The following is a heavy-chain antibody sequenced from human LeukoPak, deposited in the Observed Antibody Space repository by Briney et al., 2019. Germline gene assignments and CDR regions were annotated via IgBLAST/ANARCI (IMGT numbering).Heavy chain of an antibody. J-gene: IGHJ4*02. CDR3: ARRLGSSSAGTTY. D-gene: IGHD6-6*01. CDR2: INEDGSTT. Sequence: QPGGSLRLSCAASGFTFSSYWMYWARQAPGKGLVWVSRINEDGSTTSYADSVKGRFTISRDNTKNTVYLQMNSLRGEDTALYYCARRLGSSSAGTTYWGQGTVVTVSS. CDR1: GFTFSSYW. V-gene: IGHV3-74*01.